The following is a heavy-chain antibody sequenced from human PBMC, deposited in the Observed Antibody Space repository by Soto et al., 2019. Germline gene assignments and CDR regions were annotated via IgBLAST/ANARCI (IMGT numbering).Heavy chain of an antibody. D-gene: IGHD3-22*01. CDR2: ISGSGGST. CDR3: AKGGILDYYDSSGCGDY. J-gene: IGHJ4*02. Sequence: EVQLLESGGGLVQPGGSLRLSCAASGFTFSSYAMSWVRQAPGKGLEWVSAISGSGGSTYYADSVKGRFTISRDNSKNTLYLQMNSLRAEDTAVYYCAKGGILDYYDSSGCGDYWGQGTLVTVSS. V-gene: IGHV3-23*01. CDR1: GFTFSSYA.